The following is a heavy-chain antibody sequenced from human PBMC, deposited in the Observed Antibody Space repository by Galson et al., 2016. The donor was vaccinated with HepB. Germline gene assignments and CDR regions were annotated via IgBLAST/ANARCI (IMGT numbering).Heavy chain of an antibody. CDR1: GGSISTTSYY. Sequence: SETLSLTCTVSGGSISTTSYYWGWIRQPPGKGLEWIGSTYYSGSTYYDTSLKSRVTISVDTSKNQFSLKLNSVTAADTAVYYCARQEGFYDFWSGLKWFDPWGQGALVTVSS. V-gene: IGHV4-39*01. D-gene: IGHD3-3*01. CDR2: TYYSGST. J-gene: IGHJ5*02. CDR3: ARQEGFYDFWSGLKWFDP.